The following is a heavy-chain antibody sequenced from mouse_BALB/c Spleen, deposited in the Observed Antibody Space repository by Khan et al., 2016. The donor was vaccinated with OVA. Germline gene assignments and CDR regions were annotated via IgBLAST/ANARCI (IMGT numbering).Heavy chain of an antibody. CDR3: TRGYYGDPFAY. Sequence: EVELVESGGGLVKPGGSLKLSCAASGFTFSDYYMYWVRQTPEKRLEWVATISDGGTYIYYPDNVKGRFTISRDNAKNNLYLQMSSLKSDDTAMYDCTRGYYGDPFAYWGQGTLVTVSA. CDR1: GFTFSDYY. V-gene: IGHV5-4*02. J-gene: IGHJ3*01. D-gene: IGHD2-13*01. CDR2: ISDGGTYI.